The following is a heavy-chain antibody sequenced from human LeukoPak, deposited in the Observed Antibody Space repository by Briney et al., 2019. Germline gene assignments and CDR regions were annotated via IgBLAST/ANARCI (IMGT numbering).Heavy chain of an antibody. V-gene: IGHV3-7*03. CDR3: AKDDFWSDPDAFDI. J-gene: IGHJ3*02. Sequence: GGSLRLSCAASGFTFKNSWMSWVRQAPGKGLEWVANIKQDGGEKYYVDSVKGRFTISRDNSKNTLYLQMNSLRAEDTAVYYCAKDDFWSDPDAFDIWGQGTMVTVSS. CDR2: IKQDGGEK. CDR1: GFTFKNSW. D-gene: IGHD3-3*01.